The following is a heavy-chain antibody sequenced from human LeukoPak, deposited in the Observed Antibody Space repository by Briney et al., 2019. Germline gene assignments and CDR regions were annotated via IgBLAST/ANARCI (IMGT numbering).Heavy chain of an antibody. CDR2: IYTSGST. CDR1: GGSISSYY. J-gene: IGHJ3*02. Sequence: SETLSLTCTVCGGSISSYYWSWIRQPAGKGLEWIGRIYTSGSTNYNPSLKSRVTMSVDTSKNQFSLKLSSVTAADTAVYYCAREKEDFWSGYYTGGHAFDIWGQGTMVTVSS. V-gene: IGHV4-4*07. CDR3: AREKEDFWSGYYTGGHAFDI. D-gene: IGHD3-3*01.